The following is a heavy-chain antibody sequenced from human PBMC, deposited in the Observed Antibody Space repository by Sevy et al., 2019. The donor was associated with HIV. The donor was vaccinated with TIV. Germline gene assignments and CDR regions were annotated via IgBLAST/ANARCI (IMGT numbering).Heavy chain of an antibody. Sequence: GGSLRLSCAASGFSFSSYWMHWVRQAPGKGLEWVANIKQDESEKYYVAPVKGRFAISRENAKNSVYLQMNSVRPEDTGIYYCARGNSGSFDYWGQGTLVTVSS. D-gene: IGHD3-22*01. CDR3: ARGNSGSFDY. CDR1: GFSFSSYW. J-gene: IGHJ4*02. CDR2: IKQDESEK. V-gene: IGHV3-7*04.